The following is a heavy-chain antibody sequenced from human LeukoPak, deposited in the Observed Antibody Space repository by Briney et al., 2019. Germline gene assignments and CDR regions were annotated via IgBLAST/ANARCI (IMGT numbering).Heavy chain of an antibody. D-gene: IGHD1-26*01. V-gene: IGHV5-51*01. CDR3: ARHILTVGATTAFGY. Sequence: GESLKTSCKGSGYSFTSYWIGWVRQMPGKGLEWMGIIYPGDSDTRYSPSFQGQVTISADKSISTAYLQWSSLKASDTAMYYCARHILTVGATTAFGYWGQGTLSPSPQ. J-gene: IGHJ4*02. CDR2: IYPGDSDT. CDR1: GYSFTSYW.